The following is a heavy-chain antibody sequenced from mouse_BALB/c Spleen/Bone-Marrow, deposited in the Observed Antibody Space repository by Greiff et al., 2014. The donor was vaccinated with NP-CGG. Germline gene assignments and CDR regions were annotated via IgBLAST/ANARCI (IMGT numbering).Heavy chain of an antibody. V-gene: IGHV5-4*02. Sequence: DVQLVESGGGLVKPGGSLKLSCAASGFTFSDYYMYWVRQTPEKRLEWVATISDGGSYTYYPYSVKGRFTISRDIAKNNLYLQMSSLKSEDTAMYYCARDRGVQGYAMDYWGQGTSVTVSS. CDR2: ISDGGSYT. CDR1: GFTFSDYY. D-gene: IGHD2-14*01. CDR3: ARDRGVQGYAMDY. J-gene: IGHJ4*01.